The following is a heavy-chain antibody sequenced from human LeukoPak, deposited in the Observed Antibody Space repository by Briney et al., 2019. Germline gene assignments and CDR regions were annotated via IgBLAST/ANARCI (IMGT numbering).Heavy chain of an antibody. D-gene: IGHD4-23*01. CDR2: IIPIFGTA. CDR1: GGTFSSYA. J-gene: IGHJ4*02. Sequence: SVKVSCKASGGTFSSYAISWVRQGPGQGLEWMRGIIPIFGTANYAQKFQGRVTITADESTSTAYMELSSLRSEDTAVYYCAREKTTVVTDYYFDYWGQGTLVTVSS. V-gene: IGHV1-69*13. CDR3: AREKTTVVTDYYFDY.